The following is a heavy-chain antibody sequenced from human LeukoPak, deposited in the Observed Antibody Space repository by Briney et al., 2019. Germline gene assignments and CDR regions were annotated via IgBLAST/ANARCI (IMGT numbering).Heavy chain of an antibody. CDR2: IYYSGST. J-gene: IGHJ4*02. D-gene: IGHD1-26*01. V-gene: IGHV4-39*07. Sequence: SETLSLTCTVSGGSFSSTNYYWGWIRQPPGKGLEWIGSIYYSGSTYYSPSLKSRVTISIDTSKNQFSLNLSSVTAADTAIYYCARSLVGATGTVAGNFDYWGQGTLVTVSS. CDR3: ARSLVGATGTVAGNFDY. CDR1: GGSFSSTNYY.